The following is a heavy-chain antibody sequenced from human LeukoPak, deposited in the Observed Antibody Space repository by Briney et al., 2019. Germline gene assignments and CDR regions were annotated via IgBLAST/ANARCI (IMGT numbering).Heavy chain of an antibody. CDR1: GGSISSSSYY. V-gene: IGHV4-39*01. D-gene: IGHD6-6*01. J-gene: IGHJ4*02. Sequence: PSETLSLTCTVSGGSISSSSYYWGWIRQPPGKGLEWIGSIYYSGSTYYNPSLKSRVTISVDTSKNQFSLKLSSVTAADTAVYYCARLTARPFDYWGQGTLVTVSS. CDR2: IYYSGST. CDR3: ARLTARPFDY.